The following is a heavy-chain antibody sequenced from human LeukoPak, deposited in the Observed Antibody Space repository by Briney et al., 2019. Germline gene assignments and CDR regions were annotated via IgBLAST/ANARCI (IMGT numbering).Heavy chain of an antibody. V-gene: IGHV4-59*01. CDR1: GGSINNFF. J-gene: IGHJ3*02. CDR2: VDHSGNT. D-gene: IGHD1-1*01. Sequence: SETLSLTCTVSGGSINNFFWNWVRQSPGKGLEWIGYVDHSGNTKYNPSLWGRVTMFVDTSNNQFSLRLTSLTAADTAVYYCARVPWKFEPFDIWGQGTKVTVSS. CDR3: ARVPWKFEPFDI.